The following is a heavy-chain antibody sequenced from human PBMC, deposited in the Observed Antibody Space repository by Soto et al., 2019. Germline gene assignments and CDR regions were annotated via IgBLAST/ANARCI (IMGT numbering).Heavy chain of an antibody. Sequence: QVQLVQSGAEVKKPGASVKVSCKASGYTFTSYAMHWVRQAPGQRLEWMGWIHAGNGNTKYSQKFQGRVTITRDTPAGTAFMGLSSLGSEGTAGYFCAGGFWCGDADWFDPWGQGTLVTVSS. CDR1: GYTFTSYA. CDR2: IHAGNGNT. CDR3: AGGFWCGDADWFDP. D-gene: IGHD3-3*01. J-gene: IGHJ5*02. V-gene: IGHV1-3*01.